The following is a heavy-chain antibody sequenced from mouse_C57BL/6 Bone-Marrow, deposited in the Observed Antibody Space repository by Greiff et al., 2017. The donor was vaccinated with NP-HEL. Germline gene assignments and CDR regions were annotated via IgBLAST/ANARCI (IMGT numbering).Heavy chain of an antibody. Sequence: SGAELVKPGASVKLSCTASGFNIKDYYMHWVKQRTEQGLEWIGRIHPSDSDTNYNQKFKGKATLTVDKSSSTAYMQLSSLTSEDSAVYYCAICDYDFYFDYWGQGTTLTVSS. CDR3: AICDYDFYFDY. V-gene: IGHV1-74*04. CDR2: IHPSDSDT. J-gene: IGHJ2*01. D-gene: IGHD2-4*01. CDR1: GFNIKDYY.